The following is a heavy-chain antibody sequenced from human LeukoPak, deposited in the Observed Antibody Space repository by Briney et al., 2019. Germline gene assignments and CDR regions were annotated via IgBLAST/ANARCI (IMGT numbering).Heavy chain of an antibody. Sequence: PSETLSLTCTVSGGSISTYYWTWIRQSAGKGLEWIGRIYTDRSTSYNPSLRSRVTISVDNSKNQFSLKLSSVTAADTAVYYCARPYRVGGSFPFDIWGQGTMVTVSS. V-gene: IGHV4-4*07. CDR1: GGSISTYY. D-gene: IGHD3-16*02. CDR2: IYTDRST. J-gene: IGHJ3*02. CDR3: ARPYRVGGSFPFDI.